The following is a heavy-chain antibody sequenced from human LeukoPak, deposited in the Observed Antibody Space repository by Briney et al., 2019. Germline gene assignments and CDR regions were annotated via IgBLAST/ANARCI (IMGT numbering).Heavy chain of an antibody. D-gene: IGHD3-9*01. CDR1: GGSITGHY. J-gene: IGHJ4*02. CDR3: ARGNILSGYCFDF. CDR2: IHYTGAT. Sequence: SETLSLTCAVYGGSITGHYWSWIRQPPGKGLEWVGEIHYTGATSYNPSLKSRATISIDTSKNQVSLKLSSVTAADTAVYYCARGNILSGYCFDFWGQGALVTVSS. V-gene: IGHV4-34*01.